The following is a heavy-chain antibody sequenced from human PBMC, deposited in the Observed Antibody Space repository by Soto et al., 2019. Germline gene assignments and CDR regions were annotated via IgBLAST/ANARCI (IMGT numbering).Heavy chain of an antibody. CDR3: AREQQQLVRGIYYYYGMDV. CDR2: IYSGGST. V-gene: IGHV3-66*01. Sequence: EVPLVESGGGLVQPGGSLRLSCAASGFTVSSNYMSWVRQAPGKGLEWVSVIYSGGSTYYADSVKGRFTISRDNSKNTLYLQMNSLRAEDTAVYYCAREQQQLVRGIYYYYGMDVWGQGTTVTVSS. J-gene: IGHJ6*02. CDR1: GFTVSSNY. D-gene: IGHD6-13*01.